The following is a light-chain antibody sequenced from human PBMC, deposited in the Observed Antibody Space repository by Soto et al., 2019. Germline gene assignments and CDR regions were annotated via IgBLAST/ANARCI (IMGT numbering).Light chain of an antibody. CDR2: GNI. J-gene: IGLJ1*01. V-gene: IGLV1-40*01. CDR1: SSNIGAGHD. Sequence: QSVLTQPPSVSGAPGQGVTISCTGSSSNIGAGHDVHWYQQLPGTAPKLLIFGNINRPSGVPDRFSGSKSGTSASLAITGLQAEDEADYYCQSYDSSLSSYVFGTGTKVT. CDR3: QSYDSSLSSYV.